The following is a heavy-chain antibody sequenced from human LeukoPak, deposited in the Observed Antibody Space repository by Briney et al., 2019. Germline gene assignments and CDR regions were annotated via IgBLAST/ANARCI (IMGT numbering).Heavy chain of an antibody. Sequence: PSETLSLTCTVSGGSISSYYWSWIRQPPGKGLEWIGYIYYSGSTNYNPSLKSRVTISVDTSKNQFSLKLSSVTAADTAVYYCARGNNYYDSSGWNNAFDIWGQGTMVTVSS. CDR1: GGSISSYY. J-gene: IGHJ3*02. D-gene: IGHD3-22*01. CDR2: IYYSGST. CDR3: ARGNNYYDSSGWNNAFDI. V-gene: IGHV4-59*01.